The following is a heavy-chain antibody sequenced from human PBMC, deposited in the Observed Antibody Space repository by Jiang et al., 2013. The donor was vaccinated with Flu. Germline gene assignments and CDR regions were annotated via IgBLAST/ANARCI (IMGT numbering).Heavy chain of an antibody. CDR2: INWNGDNI. D-gene: IGHD3-22*01. V-gene: IGHV3-20*04. Sequence: VQLLESGGGVVRPGGSLRLSCAASGFKFDDYGMGWVRQTPGKGLEWVSGINWNGDNIGYANSVKGRFTISRDNAKNTLYLQMNSLRAEDTALYYCARDASYYDSSGYYPHYFDSWGQGRPGHRLL. CDR3: ARDASYYDSSGYYPHYFDS. J-gene: IGHJ4*02. CDR1: GFKFDDYG.